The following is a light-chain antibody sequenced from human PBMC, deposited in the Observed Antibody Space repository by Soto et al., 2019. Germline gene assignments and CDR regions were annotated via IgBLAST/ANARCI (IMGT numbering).Light chain of an antibody. J-gene: IGLJ1*01. CDR3: EAWDHSLNDYV. CDR2: NNN. V-gene: IGLV1-44*01. CDR1: SPNIGSNA. Sequence: QSLLTQPPSSSGTPGQRVTIPYSGSSPNIGSNAVNWYQQLPGTAPKLLIYNNNQRPSGVPDRFSGSRSGTSGSLAISGLQSLEEADYYCEAWDHSLNDYVFGTGTKVTVL.